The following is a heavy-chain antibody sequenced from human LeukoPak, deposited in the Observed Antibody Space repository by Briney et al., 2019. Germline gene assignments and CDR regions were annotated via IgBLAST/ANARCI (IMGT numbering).Heavy chain of an antibody. V-gene: IGHV1-69*13. J-gene: IGHJ6*04. D-gene: IGHD2-2*01. CDR1: GGTFSSYA. Sequence: SSLKVSCMASGGTFSSYAISWVRQAPGQGLEWMGGIIPIFGTANYAQKFQGRVTITADESTSTAYMELSSLRSEDTAVYYCARGSTGYCSSTSCYGLGTYGMDVWGKGTTVTVSS. CDR2: IIPIFGTA. CDR3: ARGSTGYCSSTSCYGLGTYGMDV.